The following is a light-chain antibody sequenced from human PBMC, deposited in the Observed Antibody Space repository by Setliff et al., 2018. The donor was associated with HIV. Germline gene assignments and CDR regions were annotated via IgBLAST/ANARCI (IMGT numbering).Light chain of an antibody. CDR1: SSDVGGYNY. Sequence: QSALAQPRSVSGSPGQSVTISCTGTSSDVGGYNYVSWYQQHPGKAPKLMICDVSKRPSGVPDRFSGSKSGNTASLTISGLQAEDEADYYCCSYAGSYTCVVFGGGTKVTVL. CDR2: DVS. J-gene: IGLJ2*01. CDR3: CSYAGSYTCVV. V-gene: IGLV2-11*01.